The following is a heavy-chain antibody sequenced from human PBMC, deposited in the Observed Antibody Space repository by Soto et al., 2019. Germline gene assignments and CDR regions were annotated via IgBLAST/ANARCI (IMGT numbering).Heavy chain of an antibody. V-gene: IGHV3-23*01. Sequence: EVQVLESGGGLVQPGGSLRLSCAASGFTFSSYAMYWVRQAPGKGLAWVSGISDSGTGTYYADSVKGRFTISRDNSKNTVYLQMKSLRAEDTAVYYCAKDHTVVIRDAFDIWGQGTMVNVSS. CDR1: GFTFSSYA. D-gene: IGHD3-22*01. CDR3: AKDHTVVIRDAFDI. J-gene: IGHJ3*02. CDR2: ISDSGTGT.